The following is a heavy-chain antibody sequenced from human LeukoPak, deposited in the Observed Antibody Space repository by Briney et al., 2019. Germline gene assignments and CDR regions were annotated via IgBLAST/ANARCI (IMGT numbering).Heavy chain of an antibody. CDR3: AKEFSPGRIYCSSTSCYTDSDY. CDR2: IRYDGSNK. V-gene: IGHV3-30*02. D-gene: IGHD2-2*02. J-gene: IGHJ4*02. CDR1: VFTFSSYG. Sequence: GGSLRLSCAASVFTFSSYGMHWVRQAPGKGLEWVAFIRYDGSNKYYADSVKGRFTISRDNSKNTLYLQMNSLRAEDTAVYNCAKEFSPGRIYCSSTSCYTDSDYWGQGTLVTVSS.